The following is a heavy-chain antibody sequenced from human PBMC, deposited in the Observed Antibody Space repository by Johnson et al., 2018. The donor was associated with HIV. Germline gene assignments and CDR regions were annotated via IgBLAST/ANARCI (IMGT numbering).Heavy chain of an antibody. Sequence: VQLVESGGGLVKPGGSLRLSCAASGFTFSDYYMSWIRQAPGKGLEWVSVIYSGGSKDYADSVKGRFTISRDNSKNTLYLQMNSLRAEDTAVFYCARAYNDAFEIWGQGTMVTVSS. CDR3: ARAYNDAFEI. CDR1: GFTFSDYY. CDR2: IYSGGSK. D-gene: IGHD5-24*01. J-gene: IGHJ3*02. V-gene: IGHV3-66*02.